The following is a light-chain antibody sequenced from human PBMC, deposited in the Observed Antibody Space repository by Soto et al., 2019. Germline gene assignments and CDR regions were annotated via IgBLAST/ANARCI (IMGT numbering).Light chain of an antibody. V-gene: IGKV3-20*01. CDR1: QIVSSRY. CDR3: QQYSYLPWT. CDR2: DAS. Sequence: EIVLTQSPDTLSLSPGERATLSCRASQIVSSRYLAWYQQKPGQTPRLLMFDASARATGIPDRFTGSGSGTDFTLTITRLEPEDFAVYYCQQYSYLPWTFGQGTKVEIK. J-gene: IGKJ1*01.